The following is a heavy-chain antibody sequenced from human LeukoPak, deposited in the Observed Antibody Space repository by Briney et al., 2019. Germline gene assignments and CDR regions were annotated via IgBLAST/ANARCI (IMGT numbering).Heavy chain of an antibody. D-gene: IGHD3-10*01. CDR1: GFTFSSYS. CDR3: ARDLPKGPYGSGSHFDY. J-gene: IGHJ4*02. Sequence: GGSLRLSCAASGFTFSSYSMNWVRQAPGKGLERVSSISSSSSYIYYADSVKGRFTISRDNAKNSLYLQMNSLRAEDTAVYYCARDLPKGPYGSGSHFDYWGQGTLVTVSS. CDR2: ISSSSSYI. V-gene: IGHV3-21*01.